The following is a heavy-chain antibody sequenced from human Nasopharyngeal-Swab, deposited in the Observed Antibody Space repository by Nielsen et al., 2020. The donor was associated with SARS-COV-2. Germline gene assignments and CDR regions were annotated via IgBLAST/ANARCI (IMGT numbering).Heavy chain of an antibody. Sequence: WIRQPPGKGLEWVSYISSSGSTIYYADSVKGRFTISRDNAKNSLYLQMNSLRAEDTAVYYCARDIQGWYDWFDPWGQGTLVTVSS. J-gene: IGHJ5*02. V-gene: IGHV3-11*01. CDR2: ISSSGSTI. CDR3: ARDIQGWYDWFDP. D-gene: IGHD6-19*01.